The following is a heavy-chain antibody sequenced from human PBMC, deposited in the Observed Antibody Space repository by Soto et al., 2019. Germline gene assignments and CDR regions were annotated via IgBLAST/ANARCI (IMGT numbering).Heavy chain of an antibody. V-gene: IGHV1-18*01. CDR3: ARDVGYGLIDY. CDR2: ISAYNGNT. Sequence: QVQLVQSGAEVKKPGASVKVSCKASGYTFTSYSISWVRQAPGQGLEWMGWISAYNGNTYHARELQGRVTMTTDTSTSTASMELRSPRSDDTAVYYCARDVGYGLIDYWGQGTLVTVSS. D-gene: IGHD5-18*01. J-gene: IGHJ4*02. CDR1: GYTFTSYS.